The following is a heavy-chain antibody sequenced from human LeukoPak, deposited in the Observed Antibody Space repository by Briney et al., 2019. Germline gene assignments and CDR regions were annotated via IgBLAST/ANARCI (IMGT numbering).Heavy chain of an antibody. CDR2: FYYSEST. J-gene: IGHJ4*02. CDR1: GGSISSSSNY. D-gene: IGHD5-24*01. V-gene: IGHV4-39*01. Sequence: PSETLSLTCTVSGGSISSSSNYWGWIRQPPGQGLEWIGSFYYSESTYYNPPLKSRVTISADTSKNQFSLKLSSVTAADAAVYYCARGRGGYNWDYWGQGTLVTVSS. CDR3: ARGRGGYNWDY.